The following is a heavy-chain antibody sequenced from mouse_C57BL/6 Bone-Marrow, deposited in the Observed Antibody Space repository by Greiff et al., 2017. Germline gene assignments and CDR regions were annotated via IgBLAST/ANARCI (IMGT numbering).Heavy chain of an antibody. J-gene: IGHJ2*01. CDR3: ARRGFPDY. V-gene: IGHV5-6*02. Sequence: DVKLQESGGDLVKPGGSLKLSCAASGFTFSSYGMSWVRQTPDKRLEWVATISSGGSYTYYPDSVKGRFTISRDNAKNTLYLQMSSLKSEDTAMYYCARRGFPDYWGQGTTLTVSS. CDR1: GFTFSSYG. CDR2: ISSGGSYT.